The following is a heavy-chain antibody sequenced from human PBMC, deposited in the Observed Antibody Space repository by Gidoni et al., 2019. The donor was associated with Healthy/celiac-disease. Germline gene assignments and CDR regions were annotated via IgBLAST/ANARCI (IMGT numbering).Heavy chain of an antibody. CDR2: INPNSGGT. D-gene: IGHD2-15*01. J-gene: IGHJ6*02. CDR1: GYTFTGSY. V-gene: IGHV1-2*02. Sequence: QVQLVQSGAEVKKPGASVKVSRKASGYTFTGSYMHWVRQAPGQGLEWMGWINPNSGGTNYAQKFQGRVTMTRDTSISTAYMELSRLRSDDTAVYYCARGVVVAVTDLGGMDVWGQGTTVTVSS. CDR3: ARGVVVAVTDLGGMDV.